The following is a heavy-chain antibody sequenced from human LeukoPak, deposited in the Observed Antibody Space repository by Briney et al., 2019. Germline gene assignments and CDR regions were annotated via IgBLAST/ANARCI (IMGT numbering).Heavy chain of an antibody. CDR1: DYSISSGYGYY. J-gene: IGHJ3*02. CDR2: IYHSGIT. Sequence: SETLSLTCTVSDYSISSGYGYYWGWIRQPPGKGLEWIGNIYHSGITYYNHFNSSLKSRVTISVDTSKNQFSLKLSSVTAADTAVYYCARHSGYYYARDAFDIWGQGTLVTVSS. CDR3: ARHSGYYYARDAFDI. V-gene: IGHV4-39*01. D-gene: IGHD3-22*01.